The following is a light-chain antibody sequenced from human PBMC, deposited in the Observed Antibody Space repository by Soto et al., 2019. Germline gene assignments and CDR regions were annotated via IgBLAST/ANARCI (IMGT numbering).Light chain of an antibody. CDR1: QDITTL. J-gene: IGKJ1*01. CDR3: LQSHSFPRT. V-gene: IGKV1-12*01. Sequence: DIQMTQSQSSVSASVGDSVTITCRASQDITTLLAWYQQKSGKAPKLLISAASSLRSGVPSRFSGSKSGTDFTLTISSLQPEDVATYYCLQSHSFPRTFGQGTKVEIK. CDR2: AAS.